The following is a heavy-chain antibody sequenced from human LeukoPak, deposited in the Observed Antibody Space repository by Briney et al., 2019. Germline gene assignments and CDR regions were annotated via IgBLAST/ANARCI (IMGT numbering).Heavy chain of an antibody. CDR2: IYHSGST. J-gene: IGHJ4*02. CDR3: ARDRGPDYGPEPYTFDY. V-gene: IGHV4-38-2*02. CDR1: GYSISSGYY. D-gene: IGHD3-16*01. Sequence: PSETLSLTCAVSGYSISSGYYWGWIRQPPGKGLEWIGSIYHSGSTYYNPSLKSRVTISVDTSKNQFSLKLSSVTAADTAVYYCARDRGPDYGPEPYTFDYWGQGTLVTVSS.